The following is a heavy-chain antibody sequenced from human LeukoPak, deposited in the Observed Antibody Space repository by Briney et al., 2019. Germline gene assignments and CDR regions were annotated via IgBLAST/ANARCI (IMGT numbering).Heavy chain of an antibody. CDR2: ISYDGSNK. V-gene: IGHV3-30*04. CDR1: GFTFSSYA. Sequence: GGSLRLSCAASGFTFSSYAMHWVRQAPGKGLEWVAVISYDGSNKYYADSVKGRFTISRDNSKNTLYLQMNSLRAEDTAVYYCARAVSTNSWELLTSGYFDYWGQGTLVTVSS. CDR3: ARAVSTNSWELLTSGYFDY. J-gene: IGHJ4*02. D-gene: IGHD1-26*01.